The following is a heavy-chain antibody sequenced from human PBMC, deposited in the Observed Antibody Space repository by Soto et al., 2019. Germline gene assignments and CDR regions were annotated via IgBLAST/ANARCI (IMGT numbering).Heavy chain of an antibody. D-gene: IGHD2-21*01. Sequence: PSETLSLTCTVSGGSISTYYWSWIRQPPGGTLEWIGYIYASGATTYNPSLESRVTMSVDMPNNEFSLELTSLTAADTAIYYCVRDNSHIIVTPFDLWGQGTLVTVSS. J-gene: IGHJ4*02. V-gene: IGHV4-59*01. CDR1: GGSISTYY. CDR2: IYASGAT. CDR3: VRDNSHIIVTPFDL.